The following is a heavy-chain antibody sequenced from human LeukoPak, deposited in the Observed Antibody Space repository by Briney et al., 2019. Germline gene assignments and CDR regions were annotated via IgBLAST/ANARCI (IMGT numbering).Heavy chain of an antibody. D-gene: IGHD3-22*01. CDR2: ISYDGSNK. CDR1: GFTFSSYA. Sequence: GGSLRLSCAASGFTFSSYAMHWVRQAPGKGLEWVAVISYDGSNKYYADSVKGRFTISRDNSMDTLYLQMNSLRAEDTAVYYCARDVYYYDSSGKPAGWFDPWGQGTLVTVSS. CDR3: ARDVYYYDSSGKPAGWFDP. V-gene: IGHV3-30*04. J-gene: IGHJ5*02.